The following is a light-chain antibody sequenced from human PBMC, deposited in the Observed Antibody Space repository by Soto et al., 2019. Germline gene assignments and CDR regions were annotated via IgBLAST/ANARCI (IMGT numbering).Light chain of an antibody. V-gene: IGLV2-8*01. J-gene: IGLJ7*01. CDR1: SSDIGGYNY. CDR2: EVN. CDR3: ASHAGRKNII. Sequence: QSVLTQPPSASGSPGRSVTISCTGTSSDIGGYNYVSRYQQHPGKAPKLMIYEVNKRPSGVPDRFSGSKSGNTASLTVSGLQAEDEADYYCASHAGRKNIIFGGGTQLTVL.